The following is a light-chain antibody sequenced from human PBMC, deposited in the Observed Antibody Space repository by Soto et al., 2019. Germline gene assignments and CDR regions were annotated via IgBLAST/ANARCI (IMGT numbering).Light chain of an antibody. J-gene: IGKJ5*01. CDR2: GAS. CDR3: QQRRNWQVT. CDR1: QSVSSSY. Sequence: EIVLKQSPGTLSLSPGERATLSCRASQSVSSSYLAWYQQKPGQAPRLLIYGASIGATGIPARFSGSGSGTDFTLTISSLEPEDFAVYYCQQRRNWQVTFGQGTRLEIK. V-gene: IGKV3D-20*02.